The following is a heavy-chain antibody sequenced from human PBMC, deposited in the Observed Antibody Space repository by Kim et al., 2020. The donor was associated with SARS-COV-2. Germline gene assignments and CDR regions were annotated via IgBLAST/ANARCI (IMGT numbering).Heavy chain of an antibody. CDR1: GGSISSYY. CDR3: ARLPPYYDILTGYSPHAFDI. J-gene: IGHJ3*02. V-gene: IGHV4-59*08. CDR2: IYYSGST. Sequence: SETLSLTCTVSGGSISSYYWSWIRQPPGKGLEWIGYIYYSGSTNYNPSLKSRVTITVDTSKNQFSLKLSSVTAADTAVYYCARLPPYYDILTGYSPHAFDIWGQGTMVTVSS. D-gene: IGHD3-9*01.